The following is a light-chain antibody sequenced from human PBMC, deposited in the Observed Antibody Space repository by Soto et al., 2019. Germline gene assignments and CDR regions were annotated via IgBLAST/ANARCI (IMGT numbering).Light chain of an antibody. Sequence: QSALTQPASVSGSPGQSITISCTGTSSDVGGYNYVSWYQQHPGKAPKLMIYEVSNRPSGVSNRFSGSKSGNTASLTISGLQAEDEADYYCSSYTSSSTRVFGGRTKVTV. CDR2: EVS. V-gene: IGLV2-14*01. CDR3: SSYTSSSTRV. J-gene: IGLJ3*02. CDR1: SSDVGGYNY.